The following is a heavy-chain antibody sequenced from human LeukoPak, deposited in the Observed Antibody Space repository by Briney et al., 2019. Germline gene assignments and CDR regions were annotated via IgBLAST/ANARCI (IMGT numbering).Heavy chain of an antibody. CDR1: GFTFSSYA. CDR3: AKMVGSSGYYIYYLDY. J-gene: IGHJ4*02. V-gene: IGHV3-23*01. D-gene: IGHD3-22*01. CDR2: ISGGGGST. Sequence: GGSLRLSCAASGFTFSSYAMSWVRQAPGKGLEWVSVISGGGGSTYYADSVKGRFTISRDNSKNTLYLQMNSLRAEDTAVYYCAKMVGSSGYYIYYLDYWGQGTLVTVSS.